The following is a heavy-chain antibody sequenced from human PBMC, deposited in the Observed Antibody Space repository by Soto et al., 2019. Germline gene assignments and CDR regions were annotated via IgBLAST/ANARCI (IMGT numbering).Heavy chain of an antibody. J-gene: IGHJ5*02. CDR1: GGSISSGGNW. CDR2: VYSSGTT. Sequence: SESLPITCIVAGGSISSGGNWRKRIRQHPGKGLEWIGYVYSSGTTYYNPSLQSRVTMSLDTSKNQFSLKLSAVTAADTAVYYCAREYYYNSGSSRWFDPWGPGTLVTVSS. V-gene: IGHV4-31*03. CDR3: AREYYYNSGSSRWFDP. D-gene: IGHD3-10*01.